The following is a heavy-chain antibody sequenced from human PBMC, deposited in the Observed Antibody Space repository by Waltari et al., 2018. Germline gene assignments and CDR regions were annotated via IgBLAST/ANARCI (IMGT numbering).Heavy chain of an antibody. Sequence: QVQLVQSGAEVQKPGASVKVSCTASGYTFTDHHMHWVRQAPGQGFEWMGWIYPNSGGTNYAQKFQGRVTMTRDTSISTAYMELNRLTSDDTAVYFCARGTLDPWGQGTLVTVSS. CDR2: IYPNSGGT. CDR3: ARGTLDP. J-gene: IGHJ5*02. CDR1: GYTFTDHH. V-gene: IGHV1-2*02.